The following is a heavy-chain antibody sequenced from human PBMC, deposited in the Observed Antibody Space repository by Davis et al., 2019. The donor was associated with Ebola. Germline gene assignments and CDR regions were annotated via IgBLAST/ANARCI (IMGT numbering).Heavy chain of an antibody. D-gene: IGHD5-24*01. J-gene: IGHJ4*02. Sequence: SETLSLTCAVYGGSFSGYYWTWIRQPPGQGLEWIGEIYQSGYTNYNPSLKSRVTISVDKSRNQFSLNLSSVTAADTAVYYCATTNLARGVFYWGQGTLVTVSS. V-gene: IGHV4-34*01. CDR1: GGSFSGYY. CDR3: ATTNLARGVFY. CDR2: IYQSGYT.